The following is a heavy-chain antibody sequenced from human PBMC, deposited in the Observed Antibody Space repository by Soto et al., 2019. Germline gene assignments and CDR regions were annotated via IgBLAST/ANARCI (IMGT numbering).Heavy chain of an antibody. J-gene: IGHJ6*02. D-gene: IGHD3-10*01. CDR2: INPTGGST. CDR1: GYTFTTYF. Sequence: QVELVQSGAEVKKPGASVKISCKASGYTFTTYFMHWVRQAPGQGLEWMGIINPTGGSTTHAEKFLGRVTMTRDPSTTTVYMELTSLRSDYTAVYYCAIDLVRVPNGMDVWGQGTTVTVTS. CDR3: AIDLVRVPNGMDV. V-gene: IGHV1-46*01.